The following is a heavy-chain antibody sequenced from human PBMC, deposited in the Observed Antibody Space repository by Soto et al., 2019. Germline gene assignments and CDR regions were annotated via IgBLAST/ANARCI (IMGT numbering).Heavy chain of an antibody. Sequence: QVQLVQSGAEVRNPGASVKVSCKASGYTFNSYGISWVRQAPGQGLEWMGWISAYTGNTDYTQRFQGRVTMTTDTSPSTGYMELRSLRSDDTAIYYCARMLAYRSSWWRHTAFDFWGQGTMITVAS. J-gene: IGHJ3*01. V-gene: IGHV1-18*01. CDR1: GYTFNSYG. CDR2: ISAYTGNT. CDR3: ARMLAYRSSWWRHTAFDF. D-gene: IGHD6-13*01.